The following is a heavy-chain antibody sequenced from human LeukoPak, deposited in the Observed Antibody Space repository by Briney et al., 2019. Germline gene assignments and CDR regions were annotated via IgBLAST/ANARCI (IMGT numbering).Heavy chain of an antibody. D-gene: IGHD3-22*01. CDR3: WYYDSSGSDYFDY. J-gene: IGHJ4*02. V-gene: IGHV1-69*04. CDR2: IIPILGIA. Sequence: GSPVKVSCKASGGTFSSYAISWVRQAPGQGLEWMGRIIPILGIANYAQKFQGRVTITADKSTSTAYMELSSLRSEDTAVYYCWYYDSSGSDYFDYWGQGTLVTVSS. CDR1: GGTFSSYA.